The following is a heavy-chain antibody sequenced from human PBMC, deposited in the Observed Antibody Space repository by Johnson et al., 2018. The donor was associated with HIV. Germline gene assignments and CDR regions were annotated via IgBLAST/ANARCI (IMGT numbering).Heavy chain of an antibody. V-gene: IGHV3-11*04. CDR2: ISTSGATI. J-gene: IGHJ3*02. D-gene: IGHD2-15*01. Sequence: QVQLVESGGGVVKPGGSLRLSCAASGFTFNDYYMSWIRQAPGKGLEWLSYISTSGATIYYADSVKGRFTISRENAKNSVYLQMNSLRAGDTAVYYCARRNGDIHAFDIWGQGTMVTVSS. CDR3: ARRNGDIHAFDI. CDR1: GFTFNDYY.